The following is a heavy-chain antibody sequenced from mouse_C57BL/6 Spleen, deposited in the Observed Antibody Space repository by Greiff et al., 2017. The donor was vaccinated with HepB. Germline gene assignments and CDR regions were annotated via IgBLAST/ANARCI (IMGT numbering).Heavy chain of an antibody. Sequence: SGTVLARPGASVKMSCKTSGYTFTSYWMHWVKQRPGQGLEWIGAIYPGNSDTSYNQKFKGKAKLTAVTSASTAYMELSSLTNEDSAVSYCTRRVCYYPYYYAMDYWGQGTSVTVSS. J-gene: IGHJ4*01. CDR1: GYTFTSYW. CDR3: TRRVCYYPYYYAMDY. CDR2: IYPGNSDT. D-gene: IGHD1-1*01. V-gene: IGHV1-5*01.